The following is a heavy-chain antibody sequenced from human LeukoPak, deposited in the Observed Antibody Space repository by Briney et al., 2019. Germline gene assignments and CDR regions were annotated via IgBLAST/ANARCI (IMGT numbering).Heavy chain of an antibody. CDR3: AREKGGYSYGYRLDYFDY. Sequence: PSETLSLTCTVSGGSISSSSYYWGWIRQPPGKGLEWIGSIYYSGSTYYNPSLKSRVTISVDTSKNQFSLKLSSVTAADTAVYYCAREKGGYSYGYRLDYFDYWGQGTLVTVSS. V-gene: IGHV4-39*07. J-gene: IGHJ4*02. CDR2: IYYSGST. CDR1: GGSISSSSYY. D-gene: IGHD5-18*01.